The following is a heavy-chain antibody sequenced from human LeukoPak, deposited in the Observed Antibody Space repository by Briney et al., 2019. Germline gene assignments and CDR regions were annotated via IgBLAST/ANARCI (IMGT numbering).Heavy chain of an antibody. CDR2: IKSKTDGGTT. CDR1: GFTYSNAW. Sequence: GGSLRLSCAASGFTYSNAWMSWVRQAPGKGLEWVGRIKSKTDGGTTDYAAPVKGRFTISRDDSKNTLYLQMNSLKTEDTAVYYCTTQKDAVLRYFDWLRCVAFDIWGQGTMVTVSS. J-gene: IGHJ3*02. CDR3: TTQKDAVLRYFDWLRCVAFDI. V-gene: IGHV3-15*01. D-gene: IGHD3-9*01.